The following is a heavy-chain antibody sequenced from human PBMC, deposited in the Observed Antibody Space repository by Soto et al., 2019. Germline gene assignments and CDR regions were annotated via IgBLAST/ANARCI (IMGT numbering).Heavy chain of an antibody. CDR3: ASSGWWYFDY. V-gene: IGHV4-39*01. CDR1: GGSISSSSYY. D-gene: IGHD6-19*01. CDR2: IDYSGST. Sequence: QLQLQESGPGLVKPSETLSLTCTVSGGSISSSSYYWGWIRQPPGKGLEWIGSIDYSGSTYYNPSLKSRVTISVDTSKNQFSLKLSSVTAADTAVYYCASSGWWYFDYWGQGTLVTVSS. J-gene: IGHJ4*02.